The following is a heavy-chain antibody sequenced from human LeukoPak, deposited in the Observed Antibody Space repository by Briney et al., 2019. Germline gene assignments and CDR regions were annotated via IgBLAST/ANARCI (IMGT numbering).Heavy chain of an antibody. CDR2: IYYSGST. CDR3: ARSYSGSFDY. J-gene: IGHJ4*02. CDR1: GGSISSYY. Sequence: SETLSLTCTVSGGSISSYYWSWIRQPPGKGLEWIGYIYYSGSTYYNPSLKSRVTISVDTSKNQFSLKLSSVTAADTAVYYCARSYSGSFDYWGQGTLVTVSS. V-gene: IGHV4-59*12. D-gene: IGHD1-26*01.